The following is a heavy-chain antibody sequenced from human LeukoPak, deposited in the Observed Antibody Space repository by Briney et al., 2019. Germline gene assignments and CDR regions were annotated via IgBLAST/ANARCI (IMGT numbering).Heavy chain of an antibody. CDR2: IYHSGST. CDR1: GYSISSGYY. V-gene: IGHV4-38-2*02. J-gene: IGHJ4*02. CDR3: ARRGYDYVWGSYRYRALDY. Sequence: SETLSLTCTVSGYSISSGYYWGWIRQPPGKGLEWIGSIYHSGSTYYNPSLKSRVTVSVDTSKNQFSLKLSSVTAADTAVYYCARRGYDYVWGSYRYRALDYWGQGTLVTVSS. D-gene: IGHD3-16*02.